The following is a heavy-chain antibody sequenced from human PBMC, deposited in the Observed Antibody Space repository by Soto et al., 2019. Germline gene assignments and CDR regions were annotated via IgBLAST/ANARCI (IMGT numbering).Heavy chain of an antibody. V-gene: IGHV3-21*01. CDR1: GFTFSSYS. Sequence: EVQLVESGGGLVKPGGSLRLSCAASGFTFSSYSMNWVRQAPGKGLEWVSSISSSSSYIYYADSVKGRFTISRDNAKNSLYLQMNSLRAEDTAVYYCARDPDDSSGYYYLLHPDYYYYGMDVWGQGTTVTVSS. CDR2: ISSSSSYI. D-gene: IGHD3-22*01. CDR3: ARDPDDSSGYYYLLHPDYYYYGMDV. J-gene: IGHJ6*02.